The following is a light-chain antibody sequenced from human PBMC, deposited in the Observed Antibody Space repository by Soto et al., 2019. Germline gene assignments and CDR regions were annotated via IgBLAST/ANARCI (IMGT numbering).Light chain of an antibody. J-gene: IGKJ2*01. CDR3: QQYKSYPYT. V-gene: IGKV1-5*03. CDR2: EAS. CDR1: QSISNW. Sequence: DIQMTQSPSTLSASVGDRVTITCRASQSISNWLAWYQQKPGKAPKLLIYEASSLESGVPSKFSGSGSGTEFTLTISSLQPDDFATYYCQQYKSYPYTFGQGTKREIK.